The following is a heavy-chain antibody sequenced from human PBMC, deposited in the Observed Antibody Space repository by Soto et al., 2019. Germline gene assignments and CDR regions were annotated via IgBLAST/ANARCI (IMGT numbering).Heavy chain of an antibody. V-gene: IGHV3-64D*06. Sequence: SLRLSCSASGFTFRIYALHWVRQAPGKGLEYVSSISTNGGSTDYADSVKGRFTISRDNSKNTVYLQMSSLRVEDTAVYYCVKGEYYYDSSGYYPFDYWGQGTLVTVSS. CDR2: ISTNGGST. J-gene: IGHJ4*02. D-gene: IGHD3-22*01. CDR3: VKGEYYYDSSGYYPFDY. CDR1: GFTFRIYA.